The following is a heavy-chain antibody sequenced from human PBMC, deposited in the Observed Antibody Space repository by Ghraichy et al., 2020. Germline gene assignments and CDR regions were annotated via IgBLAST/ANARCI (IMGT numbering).Heavy chain of an antibody. V-gene: IGHV1-2*02. Sequence: ASVKVSCKASGYTFTGYYMHWVRQAPGQGLEWMGWINPNSGGTNYAQKFQGRVTMTRDTSISTAYMELSRLRSDDTAVYYCARDWIAVAGTVDYWGQGTLVTFSS. D-gene: IGHD6-19*01. CDR2: INPNSGGT. J-gene: IGHJ4*02. CDR3: ARDWIAVAGTVDY. CDR1: GYTFTGYY.